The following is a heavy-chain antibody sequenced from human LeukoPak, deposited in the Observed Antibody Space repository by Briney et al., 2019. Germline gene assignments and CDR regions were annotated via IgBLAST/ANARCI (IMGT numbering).Heavy chain of an antibody. CDR2: IYHTGTT. Sequence: SETLSLTCTVSGYSISSGFHWAWIRPSPGKGLEYIGSIYHTGTTYYNPSLKSRVTMSVHMSKNQFSLKLSSVTAGDTAIYYCARDRTGLAARRAFEYWGQGVLVTVSS. CDR1: GYSISSGFH. D-gene: IGHD6-6*01. J-gene: IGHJ4*02. V-gene: IGHV4-38-2*02. CDR3: ARDRTGLAARRAFEY.